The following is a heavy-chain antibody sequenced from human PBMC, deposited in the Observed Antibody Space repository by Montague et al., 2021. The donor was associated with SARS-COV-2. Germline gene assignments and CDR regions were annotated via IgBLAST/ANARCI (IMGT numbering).Heavy chain of an antibody. CDR1: GDSIGSGTFH. Sequence: SETLSLTCSVSGDSIGSGTFHWAWIRQSPGKGLEWIGSVFYGGKTDYNPSLESRATLSVDTSQNQFSLNLNSVTAADTAVYYCARLRVTPLSAPYCFDHWGQGTLVTVSS. CDR2: VFYGGKT. D-gene: IGHD2-21*02. CDR3: ARLRVTPLSAPYCFDH. J-gene: IGHJ4*02. V-gene: IGHV4-39*01.